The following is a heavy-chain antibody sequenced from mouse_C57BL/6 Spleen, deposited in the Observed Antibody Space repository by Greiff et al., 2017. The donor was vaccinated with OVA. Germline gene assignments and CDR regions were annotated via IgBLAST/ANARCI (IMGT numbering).Heavy chain of an antibody. CDR2: IYPRSGNT. J-gene: IGHJ2*01. CDR1: GYTFTSYG. V-gene: IGHV1-81*01. Sequence: VQLQQSGAELARPGASVKLSGKASGYTFTSYGISWVKQRTGQGLEWIGEIYPRSGNTYYNEKFKGKATLTADKSSSTAYMELRSLTSEDSAVYFGARLHLWTVVAEGNYFDYWGQGTTLTVSS. CDR3: ARLHLWTVVAEGNYFDY. D-gene: IGHD1-1*01.